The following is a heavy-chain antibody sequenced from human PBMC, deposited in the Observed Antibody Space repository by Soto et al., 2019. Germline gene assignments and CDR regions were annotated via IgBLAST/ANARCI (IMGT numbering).Heavy chain of an antibody. D-gene: IGHD3-3*01. CDR2: IKQDGSEK. CDR1: GFTFSSYW. Sequence: GGSLRLSCAASGFTFSSYWMSWVRQAPGKGLEWVANIKQDGSEKYYVDSVKGRFTISRDNAKNSLYLQMNSLRAEDTAVYYCARDSLVLRFLEWPRGMDVWGQGTTVTVSS. V-gene: IGHV3-7*01. J-gene: IGHJ6*02. CDR3: ARDSLVLRFLEWPRGMDV.